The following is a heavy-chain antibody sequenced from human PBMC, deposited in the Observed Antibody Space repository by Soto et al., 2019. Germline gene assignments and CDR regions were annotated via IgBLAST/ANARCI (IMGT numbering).Heavy chain of an antibody. V-gene: IGHV1-3*01. CDR1: GYTFTTYA. Sequence: GASVKVSCKASGYTFTTYAMHWVRQAPGQRLEWMGWINAGNGDTKYSQKFQGRVTITRDTSANTAYMELSSLRSEDTAVYYCCRWAKFGGEWLSDYYYYYGMDVWGQGTTVTVSS. J-gene: IGHJ6*02. CDR2: INAGNGDT. D-gene: IGHD3-3*01. CDR3: CRWAKFGGEWLSDYYYYYGMDV.